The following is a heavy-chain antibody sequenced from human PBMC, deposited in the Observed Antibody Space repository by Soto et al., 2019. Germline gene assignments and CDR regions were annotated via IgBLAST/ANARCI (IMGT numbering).Heavy chain of an antibody. CDR1: GGSITSDY. CDR3: ASGFYDSSGYSEAFDI. V-gene: IGHV4-59*01. CDR2: VSHSGST. J-gene: IGHJ3*02. Sequence: SETLSLTCTVSGGSITSDYWNWIRQPPGKGLEWIAYVSHSGSTKYNPSLQSRVTISIDASKNQFSLRLSSVTAADTAVYYCASGFYDSSGYSEAFDIWGQGTMVTVSS. D-gene: IGHD3-22*01.